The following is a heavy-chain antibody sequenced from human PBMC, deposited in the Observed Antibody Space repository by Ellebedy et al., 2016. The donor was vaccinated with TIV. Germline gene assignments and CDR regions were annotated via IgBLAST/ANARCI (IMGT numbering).Heavy chain of an antibody. V-gene: IGHV4-34*01. J-gene: IGHJ5*02. Sequence: MPSETLSLTCAVYGGSFSGYYWNWIRQPPGKGLEWIGEINHSGSTNYNPSLKSRVTISVDTSKNQFSLKLRSVTAADTAVYYCARGEEDYGDYRYNWFDPWGQGTLVTVSS. CDR1: GGSFSGYY. CDR3: ARGEEDYGDYRYNWFDP. D-gene: IGHD4-17*01. CDR2: INHSGST.